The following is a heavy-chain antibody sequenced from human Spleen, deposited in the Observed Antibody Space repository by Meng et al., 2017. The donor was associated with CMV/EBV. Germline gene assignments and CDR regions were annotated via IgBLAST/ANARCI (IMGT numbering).Heavy chain of an antibody. V-gene: IGHV4-34*01. D-gene: IGHD4-11*01. Sequence: SETLSLTCAVNGGSFSAYYWTWIRQPPGKGLEWIGEINHSGSTNYIPSLKSRVTISVDTSKNQFSLRLSSVTAADTAVYYCTRGGTTVTGSPSTFDYWGQGTLVTVSS. J-gene: IGHJ4*02. CDR3: TRGGTTVTGSPSTFDY. CDR1: GGSFSAYY. CDR2: INHSGST.